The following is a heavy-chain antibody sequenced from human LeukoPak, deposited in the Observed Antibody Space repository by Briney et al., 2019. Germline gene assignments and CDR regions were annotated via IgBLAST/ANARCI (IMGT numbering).Heavy chain of an antibody. Sequence: SETLSLTCTVSGGSISSYCWSWIRQPPGKGLEWIGYIYYSGSTNYNPSLKSRVTISVDTSKNQFSLKLSSVTAADTAVYYCARAGIAARSPHAFDIWGQGTMVTVSS. CDR2: IYYSGST. V-gene: IGHV4-59*01. J-gene: IGHJ3*02. D-gene: IGHD6-6*01. CDR1: GGSISSYC. CDR3: ARAGIAARSPHAFDI.